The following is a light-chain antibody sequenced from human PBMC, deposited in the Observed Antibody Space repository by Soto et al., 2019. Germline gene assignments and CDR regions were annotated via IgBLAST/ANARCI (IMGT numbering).Light chain of an antibody. CDR1: QSISSK. V-gene: IGKV3-15*01. Sequence: VMTQSPAVLSVSPGETATLSCRASQSISSKLAWYQQKPGQAPRLLIYGAVTRATGIPARFSGSGSTTDFTLTISSLHSEDCAVYYCQQYNNWLSWTFGQGTKVEIK. J-gene: IGKJ1*01. CDR2: GAV. CDR3: QQYNNWLSWT.